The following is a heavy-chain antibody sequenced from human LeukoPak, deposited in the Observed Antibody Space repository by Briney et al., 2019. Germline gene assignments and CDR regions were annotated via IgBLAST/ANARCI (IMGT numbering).Heavy chain of an antibody. Sequence: GGSLRLSCAASGFTFSSYGMHWVRQAPGKGLEWVAVISYDGSNKYYADSVKGRFTISRDNSKNTLYLQMNSLRAEDTAVYYCAKGLWFGGPHPLDYWGQGTLVTVSS. CDR1: GFTFSSYG. D-gene: IGHD3-10*01. V-gene: IGHV3-30*18. CDR2: ISYDGSNK. J-gene: IGHJ4*02. CDR3: AKGLWFGGPHPLDY.